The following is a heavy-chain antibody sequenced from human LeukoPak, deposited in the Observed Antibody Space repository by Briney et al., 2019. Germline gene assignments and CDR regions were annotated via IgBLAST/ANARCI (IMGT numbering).Heavy chain of an antibody. D-gene: IGHD6-13*01. Sequence: GGSLRLSRAASGFTLIKYTVNWVRQAPGKGLEWVSYISSSGGTIYYADSVKGRFTISRDNAKNTLYLQMNSLRDEDTAVYYCAREVAASGDRHRPKWDWGLYKYSYYMDVWGKGTTVTVSS. CDR1: GFTLIKYT. V-gene: IGHV3-48*02. CDR2: ISSSGGTI. CDR3: AREVAASGDRHRPKWDWGLYKYSYYMDV. J-gene: IGHJ6*03.